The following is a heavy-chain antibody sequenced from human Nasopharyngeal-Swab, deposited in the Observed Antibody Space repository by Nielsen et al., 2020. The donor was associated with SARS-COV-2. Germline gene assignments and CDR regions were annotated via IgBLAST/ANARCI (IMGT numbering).Heavy chain of an antibody. D-gene: IGHD6-13*01. V-gene: IGHV1-8*01. CDR2: MNPNSGNT. CDR1: GYTFTNYD. CDR3: ARGLYLKQLVIQYYMDV. Sequence: ASVKVSCKASGYTFTNYDINWVRQATGQGLEWMGWMNPNSGNTGYAQKFQGRVTMTRNTSISTAYMELSSLRSEDTAVYYCARGLYLKQLVIQYYMDVWGKGTTVTVSS. J-gene: IGHJ6*03.